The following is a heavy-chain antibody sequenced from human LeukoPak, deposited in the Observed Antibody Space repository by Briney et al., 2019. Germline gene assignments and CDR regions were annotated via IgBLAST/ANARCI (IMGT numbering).Heavy chain of an antibody. V-gene: IGHV5-51*01. CDR3: ARSGRSAAGRDTFEI. CDR1: GYNFNNHW. CDR2: IYPGDSEA. Sequence: GESLKISCKGSGYNFNNHWIAWVRQTPGKGLEWMGIIYPGDSEARYSPSFQGQVTFSADKSITHAYLQWSSLKASDTAMYYCARSGRSAAGRDTFEIWGQGTVVVVSS. J-gene: IGHJ3*02. D-gene: IGHD6-13*01.